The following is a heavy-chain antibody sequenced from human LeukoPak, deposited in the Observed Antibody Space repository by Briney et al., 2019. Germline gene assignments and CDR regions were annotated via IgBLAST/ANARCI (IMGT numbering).Heavy chain of an antibody. CDR2: ISGSGGST. CDR3: ASSGITIFGVVIN. J-gene: IGHJ4*02. D-gene: IGHD3-3*01. Sequence: GGSLRLSCAASGFTFSSYAMSWVRQAPGKGLEWVSAISGSGGSTYYADSVKGRFTISRDNAKNSLYLQMNSLRAEDTAVYYCASSGITIFGVVINWGQGTLVTVSS. V-gene: IGHV3-23*01. CDR1: GFTFSSYA.